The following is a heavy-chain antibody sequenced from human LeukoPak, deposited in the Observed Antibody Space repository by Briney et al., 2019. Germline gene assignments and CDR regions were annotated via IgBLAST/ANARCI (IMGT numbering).Heavy chain of an antibody. Sequence: SETLCLTCTVSGVSITSYDWSWIRQPPGNGLEWIGDIYYSGSTNYNPSPKSRVTISVDTSKNQLSLKLSSVTAAETVVYYCARAGGGYQLPRRYFDGWGQGTMVTV. CDR2: IYYSGST. CDR1: GVSITSYD. J-gene: IGHJ4*02. D-gene: IGHD2-2*01. V-gene: IGHV4-59*01. CDR3: ARAGGGYQLPRRYFDG.